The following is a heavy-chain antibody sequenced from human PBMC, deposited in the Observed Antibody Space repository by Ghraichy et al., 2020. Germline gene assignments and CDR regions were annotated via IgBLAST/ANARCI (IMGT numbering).Heavy chain of an antibody. J-gene: IGHJ4*02. Sequence: GALRLSCAASGFTFTKYLMSWVRQAPGKGPVWVATIRKDGSETFYLDSVRGRFTISRDNAKDSLSLQMNNLRAEDTAVYYCARRRSDNGWDLDYWGQGTLVTVSS. CDR3: ARRRSDNGWDLDY. CDR2: IRKDGSET. V-gene: IGHV3-7*04. CDR1: GFTFTKYL. D-gene: IGHD6-19*01.